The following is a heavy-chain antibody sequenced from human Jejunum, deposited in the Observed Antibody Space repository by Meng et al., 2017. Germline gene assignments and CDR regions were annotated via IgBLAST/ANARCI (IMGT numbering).Heavy chain of an antibody. D-gene: IGHD7-27*01. CDR3: ARASQTGDLPGI. CDR2: INTDGSST. CDR1: GFTFSGYW. V-gene: IGHV3-74*01. J-gene: IGHJ4*02. Sequence: EVQLVESGGGLVQPGGSLRLSCAASGFTFSGYWMHWVRQAPGKGLVWVSRINTDGSSTTYADSVKGRFTISRDNAKNTLYLQMNNLRAEDTAVYYCARASQTGDLPGIWGQGTLVTVSS.